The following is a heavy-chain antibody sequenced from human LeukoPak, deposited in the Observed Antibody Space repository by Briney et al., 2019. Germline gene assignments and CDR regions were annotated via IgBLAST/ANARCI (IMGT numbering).Heavy chain of an antibody. CDR3: AKALTTLTTVWDL. Sequence: GGSLRLSCAASGFTFSSYAMSWVRQAPGKGLEWVSAISGSGGSTYYADTVKGRFTISRDNSKNTLFLQMNGLRAEDTAVYYCAKALTTLTTVWDLWGQGTLVTVSS. V-gene: IGHV3-23*01. CDR2: ISGSGGST. CDR1: GFTFSSYA. J-gene: IGHJ5*02. D-gene: IGHD4-17*01.